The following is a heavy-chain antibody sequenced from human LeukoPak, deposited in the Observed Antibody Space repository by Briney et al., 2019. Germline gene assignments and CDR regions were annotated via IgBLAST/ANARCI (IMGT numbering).Heavy chain of an antibody. D-gene: IGHD6-6*01. J-gene: IGHJ4*02. CDR2: INHSGST. CDR1: GGSFSGYY. Sequence: SETLSLTCAVYGGSFSGYYWSWIRQPPGKGLEWIGEINHSGSTNYNPSLKSRVTISVDTSKNQFSLKLSSVTAADTAVYYRARKVAARHFDYWGQGTLVTVSS. V-gene: IGHV4-34*01. CDR3: ARKVAARHFDY.